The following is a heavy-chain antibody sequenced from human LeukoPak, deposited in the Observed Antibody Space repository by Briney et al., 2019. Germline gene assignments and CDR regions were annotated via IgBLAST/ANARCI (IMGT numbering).Heavy chain of an antibody. Sequence: GSLRLSCAASGFIFSSYRMTWVRQAPGKGLERVSAISGSGGSTYYAGSVKGRFTISRDNSKNPLYLKMNSLRAEDTAVYYCAKDVDSGGPAFTPGFDYWGQGTLVTVSS. CDR3: AKDVDSGGPAFTPGFDY. D-gene: IGHD1-26*01. J-gene: IGHJ4*02. CDR1: GFIFSSYR. CDR2: ISGSGGST. V-gene: IGHV3-23*01.